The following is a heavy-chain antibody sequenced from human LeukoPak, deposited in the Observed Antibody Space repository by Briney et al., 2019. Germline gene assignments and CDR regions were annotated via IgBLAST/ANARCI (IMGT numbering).Heavy chain of an antibody. CDR1: GLTLSNYW. CDR3: ARGRHYYGSGSTVGDY. J-gene: IGHJ4*02. Sequence: GGSLRLSCAASGLTLSNYWMHWVRQAAGKGLVWVSLMNSDGSGTSYADSVKGRFTISRDNAKNTLYLQMNSLRAEDTAVYYCARGRHYYGSGSTVGDYWGQGTLVTVSS. V-gene: IGHV3-74*01. D-gene: IGHD3-10*01. CDR2: MNSDGSGT.